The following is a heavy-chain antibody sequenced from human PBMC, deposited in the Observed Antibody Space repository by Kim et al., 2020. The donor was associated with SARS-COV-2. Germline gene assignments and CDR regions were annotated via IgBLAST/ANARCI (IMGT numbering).Heavy chain of an antibody. V-gene: IGHV4-34*01. CDR3: ASQYSSSPLDY. Sequence: SETLSLTCAVYGGSFSGYYWSWIRQPPGKGLEWIGEINHSGSTNYNPSLKSRVTISVDTSKNQFSLKLSSVTAADTAVYYCASQYSSSPLDYWGQGTLVTVSS. D-gene: IGHD6-13*01. CDR2: INHSGST. J-gene: IGHJ4*02. CDR1: GGSFSGYY.